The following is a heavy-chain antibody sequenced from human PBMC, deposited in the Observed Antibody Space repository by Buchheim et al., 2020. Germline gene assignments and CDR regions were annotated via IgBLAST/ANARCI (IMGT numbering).Heavy chain of an antibody. V-gene: IGHV3-30-3*01. D-gene: IGHD3-22*01. J-gene: IGHJ2*01. CDR1: GFTFSSYA. CDR3: ARDGHDSSGHEYFDL. Sequence: QVQLVESGGGVVQPGRSLRLSCAASGFTFSSYAMHWVRQAPGKGLEWVAVISYDGSNKYYADSVKGRFTISRDNSKNTLYLQMNSLRAVDTAVYYCARDGHDSSGHEYFDLWGRGTL. CDR2: ISYDGSNK.